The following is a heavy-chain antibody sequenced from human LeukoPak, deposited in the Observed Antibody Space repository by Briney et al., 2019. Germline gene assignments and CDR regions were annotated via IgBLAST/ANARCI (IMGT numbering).Heavy chain of an antibody. CDR2: IYSGGTT. V-gene: IGHV3-53*01. CDR1: GFPVRSRY. Sequence: GGSLRLSCEVSGFPVRSRYMTWVRQPPGKGLECVAVIYSGGTTYHIDSVKGRFTISRDISKSTMYLEMNNLRVEDTATYYCASLEGGPSDGRWGQGTLVIVSS. CDR3: ASLEGGPSDGR. J-gene: IGHJ4*02. D-gene: IGHD3-3*01.